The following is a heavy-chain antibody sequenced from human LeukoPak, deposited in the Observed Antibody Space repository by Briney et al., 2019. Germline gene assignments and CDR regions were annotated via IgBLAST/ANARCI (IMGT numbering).Heavy chain of an antibody. V-gene: IGHV3-48*02. J-gene: IGHJ4*02. Sequence: PGGSLRLSCAASGFTFSSYSMNWVRQAPGKGMEWVSYISRSSSMIYYADSVKGRFTISRDNAKNSLYLQMKSLRDEDTAIYYCARDYGDLPARVPYFDYWGQGTLVTVSS. CDR2: ISRSSSMI. CDR3: ARDYGDLPARVPYFDY. D-gene: IGHD4-17*01. CDR1: GFTFSSYS.